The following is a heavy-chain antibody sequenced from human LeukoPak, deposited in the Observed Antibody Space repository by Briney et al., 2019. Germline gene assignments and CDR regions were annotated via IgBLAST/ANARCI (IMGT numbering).Heavy chain of an antibody. D-gene: IGHD4-17*01. Sequence: SETLSLTCAVYGGSFSGYYWSWIRQPPGKGLEWIGYIYYSGSTNYNPSLKSRVTISLDTSKNQFSLKVSSVTAADTAVYYCARAAEDDYGDYEAHYYYYMDVWGKGTTVTVSS. CDR2: IYYSGST. CDR1: GGSFSGYY. CDR3: ARAAEDDYGDYEAHYYYYMDV. V-gene: IGHV4-59*01. J-gene: IGHJ6*03.